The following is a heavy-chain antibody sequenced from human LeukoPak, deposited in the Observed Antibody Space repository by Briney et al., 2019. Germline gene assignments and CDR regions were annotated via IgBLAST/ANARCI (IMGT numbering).Heavy chain of an antibody. V-gene: IGHV4-59*12. CDR1: GGSISSYY. Sequence: SETLSLTCTVSGGSISSYYWSWIREPAGKGLGWIRYIYYSGSTNYNPSLESRVTISVDTSKDQFSLKLSSVTAADTAVYYCARDDNMGAFDYWGQGSLVTVSS. D-gene: IGHD3-16*01. J-gene: IGHJ4*02. CDR3: ARDDNMGAFDY. CDR2: IYYSGST.